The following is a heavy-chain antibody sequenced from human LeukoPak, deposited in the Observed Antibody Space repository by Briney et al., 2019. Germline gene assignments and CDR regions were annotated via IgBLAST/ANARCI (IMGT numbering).Heavy chain of an antibody. V-gene: IGHV4-59*01. CDR3: ARDRADIVAMITWGYYFDY. D-gene: IGHD5-12*01. Sequence: SETLSLTCSVSGGSISSYYWSWIRQPPGKGLEWIGYIYNSGSTNYNPSLKSGVTISVDTSKNQFSLRLSSVTAADTAVYYCARDRADIVAMITWGYYFDYWGQGTLVTVSS. CDR2: IYNSGST. CDR1: GGSISSYY. J-gene: IGHJ4*02.